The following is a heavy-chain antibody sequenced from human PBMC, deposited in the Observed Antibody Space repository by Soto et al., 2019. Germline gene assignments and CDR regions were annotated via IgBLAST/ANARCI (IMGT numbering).Heavy chain of an antibody. CDR3: AKDHKVVIRDACDI. CDR1: GFTFSSYA. D-gene: IGHD3-22*01. Sequence: EVQILESGGGLVQPWGSLRLSCAASGFTFSSYAMYWVRQAPGKGLAWVSGISDSGTGTYYADSVKGRFTISRDNSKNTVYLQMKILRAEDTAVYYCAKDHKVVIRDACDIWGQGRMGNVSS. J-gene: IGHJ3*02. CDR2: ISDSGTGT. V-gene: IGHV3-23*01.